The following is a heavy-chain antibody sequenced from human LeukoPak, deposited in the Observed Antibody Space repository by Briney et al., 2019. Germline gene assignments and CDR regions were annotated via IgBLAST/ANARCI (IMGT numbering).Heavy chain of an antibody. D-gene: IGHD6-13*01. V-gene: IGHV4-39*07. Sequence: KPSETLSLTCTVSGGSIGSSSYYWGWIRQPPGKGLGWIGDIFYSGSTYYNPSLKSRVTMSVDTSKNQFSLKLSSVTAADTAVYYCARGAARIAAAGTDWYFDLWGRGTLVTVSS. CDR2: IFYSGST. J-gene: IGHJ2*01. CDR1: GGSIGSSSYY. CDR3: ARGAARIAAAGTDWYFDL.